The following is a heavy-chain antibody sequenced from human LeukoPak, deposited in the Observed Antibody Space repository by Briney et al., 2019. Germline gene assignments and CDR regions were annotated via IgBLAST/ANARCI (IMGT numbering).Heavy chain of an antibody. V-gene: IGHV3-48*01. CDR3: ARDSFGIAFDI. CDR2: IDTSSSTM. J-gene: IGHJ3*02. D-gene: IGHD1-14*01. CDR1: GFTFSSYN. Sequence: PGGSLRLSCAASGFTFSSYNMNWVRQAPGKGLEWVSYIDTSSSTMYYADSVKGRFTISRDNAKNSLFLQMNSLRAEDTAVYYCARDSFGIAFDIWGQGTRVTVSS.